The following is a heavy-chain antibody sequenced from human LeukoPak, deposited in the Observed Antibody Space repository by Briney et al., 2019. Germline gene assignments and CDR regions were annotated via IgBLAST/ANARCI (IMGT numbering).Heavy chain of an antibody. Sequence: GGSLRLSCAASGFPFSNYGMNWVRQAPGKGLEWVSYISSSGSTIYYADSVKGRFTISRDNSKNTLYLQMNSLRAEDTALYYCAKSRNFYYYFMEVSGRGTKVTISS. J-gene: IGHJ6*03. V-gene: IGHV3-23*01. CDR1: GFPFSNYG. CDR3: AKSRNFYYYFMEV. CDR2: ISSSGSTI.